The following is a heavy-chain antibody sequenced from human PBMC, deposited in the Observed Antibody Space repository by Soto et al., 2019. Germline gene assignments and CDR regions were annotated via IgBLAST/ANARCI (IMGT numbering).Heavy chain of an antibody. Sequence: ASVKVSCKASGYTFTSYGISWVRQAPGQGLEWMGWISAYNGNTNYAQMLQGRVTMTTDTSTSTAYMELRSLRVEDTAVYYCARGPHVGISTSWGQGTLVTVSS. D-gene: IGHD2-2*01. V-gene: IGHV1-18*01. CDR2: ISAYNGNT. CDR3: ARGPHVGISTS. CDR1: GYTFTSYG. J-gene: IGHJ4*02.